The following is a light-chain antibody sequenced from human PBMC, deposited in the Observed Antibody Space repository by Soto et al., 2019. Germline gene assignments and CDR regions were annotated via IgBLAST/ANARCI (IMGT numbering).Light chain of an antibody. Sequence: EIVLTHPAATLHSSLGERATLSCRASQRAXSHLFWYERKPGQAPRTLISGASTRATGIAARFSGSGSGKDLTLAISSLQSAEFAGYYCHDYKNSPPRTFGQGTRLDI. CDR2: GAS. V-gene: IGKV3-15*01. J-gene: IGKJ5*01. CDR3: HDYKNSPPRT. CDR1: QRAXSH.